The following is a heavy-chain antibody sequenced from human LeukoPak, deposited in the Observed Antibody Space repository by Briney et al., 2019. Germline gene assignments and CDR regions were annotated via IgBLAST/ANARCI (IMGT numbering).Heavy chain of an antibody. D-gene: IGHD2-2*01. J-gene: IGHJ4*02. CDR2: ISSSGSTI. V-gene: IGHV3-48*03. CDR1: GFTFSSYE. CDR3: ARVGWGKYQLPNYFDY. Sequence: PGGSLSLSCAASGFTFSSYEMNWVRQAPGKGLEWVSYISSSGSTIYYADSVKGRFTISRDNAKNSLYLQMNSLRAEDTAVYYCARVGWGKYQLPNYFDYWGQGTLVTVSS.